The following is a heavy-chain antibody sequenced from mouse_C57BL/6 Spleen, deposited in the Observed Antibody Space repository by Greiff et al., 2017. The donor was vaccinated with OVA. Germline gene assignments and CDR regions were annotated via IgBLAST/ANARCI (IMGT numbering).Heavy chain of an antibody. CDR2: IDPETGGT. CDR1: GYTFTDYE. D-gene: IGHD2-5*01. V-gene: IGHV1-15*01. Sequence: QVQLQQSGAELVRPGASVTLSCKASGYTFTDYEMHWVKQTPVPGLEWIGAIDPETGGTAYNQKFKGKAILTADKSSSTAYMELRSLTSEDSAVYYCTRGSYYSNYDWYFDVWGTGTTVTVSS. J-gene: IGHJ1*03. CDR3: TRGSYYSNYDWYFDV.